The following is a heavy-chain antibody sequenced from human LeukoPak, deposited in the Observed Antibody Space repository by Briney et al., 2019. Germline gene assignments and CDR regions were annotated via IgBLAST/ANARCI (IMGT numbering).Heavy chain of an antibody. D-gene: IGHD2-2*02. Sequence: SETLSLTCTVSGGSISSYYWSWIRQPAGKGLEWIGRIYTSGSTNYNPSLKSRVTISVDTSKNQFSLKLSSVTAADTAVYYCARGIRLVPGYCSSTSCYIRGVVSHFDYWGQGTLVTVSS. CDR1: GGSISSYY. CDR3: ARGIRLVPGYCSSTSCYIRGVVSHFDY. CDR2: IYTSGST. J-gene: IGHJ4*02. V-gene: IGHV4-4*07.